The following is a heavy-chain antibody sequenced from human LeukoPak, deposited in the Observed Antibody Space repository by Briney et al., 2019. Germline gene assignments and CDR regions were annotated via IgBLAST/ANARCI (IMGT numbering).Heavy chain of an antibody. J-gene: IGHJ4*02. CDR2: MNPNSGNT. CDR3: ARLPKYSRPLDY. V-gene: IGHV1-8*01. D-gene: IGHD6-6*01. CDR1: GYTFTNYD. Sequence: GASVKVSCKASGYTFTNYDINWVRQATGQGLEWLGWMNPNSGNTAYAQKFQGRVTMSRDTSISTAYMELSSLRSEDTAVYYCARLPKYSRPLDYWGQGTLVTVSS.